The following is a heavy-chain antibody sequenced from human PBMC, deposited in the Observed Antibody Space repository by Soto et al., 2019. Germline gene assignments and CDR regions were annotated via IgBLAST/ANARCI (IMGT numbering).Heavy chain of an antibody. J-gene: IGHJ6*02. CDR2: IYYSGST. V-gene: IGHV4-59*01. Sequence: AVSQSHSSTVAGFSISIYYWSWLRHPQGKGLKWIGYIYYSGSTNYNPSLKSRVTISVDTSKNQFSLKLSSVTAADTAVYYCARLPRSGRLTVTTPGYYGMDVWGQGTTVTGS. D-gene: IGHD4-17*01. CDR1: GFSISIYY. CDR3: ARLPRSGRLTVTTPGYYGMDV.